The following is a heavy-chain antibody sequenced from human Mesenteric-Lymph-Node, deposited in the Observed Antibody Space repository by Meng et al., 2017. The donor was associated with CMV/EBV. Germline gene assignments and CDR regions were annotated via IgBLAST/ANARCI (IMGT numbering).Heavy chain of an antibody. CDR2: IKQDGSEK. V-gene: IGHV3-7*01. CDR1: GFTFSSYW. Sequence: GGSLRLSCAASGFTFSSYWMSWVRQAPGKGLKWVANIKQDGSEKYYVDSVKGRFTISRDNAKNSLYLQMNSLRAEDTAVYYCARDPGDYGDYSRNYYGMDVWGQGTTVTVSS. J-gene: IGHJ6*02. CDR3: ARDPGDYGDYSRNYYGMDV. D-gene: IGHD4-17*01.